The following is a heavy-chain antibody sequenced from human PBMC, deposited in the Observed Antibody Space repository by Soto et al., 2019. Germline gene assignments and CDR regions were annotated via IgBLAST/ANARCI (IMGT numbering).Heavy chain of an antibody. CDR3: ARAVRGYCSGGSCYELRPTSLSFDY. V-gene: IGHV1-46*03. CDR2: INPSGGST. CDR1: GYTFTSYY. Sequence: QVQLVQSGAEVKKPGASVKVSCKASGYTFTSYYMHWVRQAPGQGLEWMGIINPSGGSTSYAQKFQGRVTMTRDTSTSTVYMELSSLRSEDTAVYYCARAVRGYCSGGSCYELRPTSLSFDYWGQGTLVTVSS. J-gene: IGHJ4*02. D-gene: IGHD2-15*01.